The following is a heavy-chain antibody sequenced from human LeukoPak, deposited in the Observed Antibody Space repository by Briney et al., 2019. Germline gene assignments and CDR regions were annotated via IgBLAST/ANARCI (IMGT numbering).Heavy chain of an antibody. J-gene: IGHJ5*02. CDR1: GGSITNYY. CDR3: ARVGYSYDNWFDP. V-gene: IGHV4-59*12. D-gene: IGHD5-18*01. Sequence: PSETLSLTCTVSGGSITNYYWSWIRQPPGRGLEWIAYIYHSGSTSYNPSLKSRVTISVDTSKNQFSLKLSSVTAADTAVYYCARVGYSYDNWFDPWGQGTLVTVSS. CDR2: IYHSGST.